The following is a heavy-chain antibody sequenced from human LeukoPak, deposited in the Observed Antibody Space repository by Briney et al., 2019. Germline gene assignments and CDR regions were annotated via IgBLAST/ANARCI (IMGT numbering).Heavy chain of an antibody. CDR1: GFAFSDYA. CDR3: ARDYWWNYDY. Sequence: GGSLRLSCAASGFAFSDYAMHWVRQAPGKGLEWVAVISKDGSDKYYPGSVRGRFTISRDNSKNTIYLQMDSLRAEDTAIYYCARDYWWNYDYWGQGTLVTVSS. CDR2: ISKDGSDK. J-gene: IGHJ4*02. D-gene: IGHD1-7*01. V-gene: IGHV3-30-3*01.